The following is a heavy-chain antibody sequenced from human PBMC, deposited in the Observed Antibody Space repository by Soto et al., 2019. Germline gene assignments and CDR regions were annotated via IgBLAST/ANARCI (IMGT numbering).Heavy chain of an antibody. D-gene: IGHD6-19*01. J-gene: IGHJ4*02. V-gene: IGHV3-23*01. CDR2: ISGSGGST. CDR1: GFTFSSYA. Sequence: GGSLRLSCAASGFTFSSYAMSWVRQAPGKGLEWVSAISGSGGSTYYADSVKGRFTISRDNSKNTLYLQMNSLRAEDTAVYYCAKDARGPYSSGWYYFDYWGQGTLVTVSS. CDR3: AKDARGPYSSGWYYFDY.